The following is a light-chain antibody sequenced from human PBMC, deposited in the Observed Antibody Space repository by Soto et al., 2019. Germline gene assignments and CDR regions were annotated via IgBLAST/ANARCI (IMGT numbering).Light chain of an antibody. CDR1: QDIRND. J-gene: IGKJ1*01. V-gene: IGKV1-6*01. CDR2: GTS. Sequence: AIQMTQSPSSLSASVGDRVTITCRATQDIRNDLGWYQQKPGTAPKLLIYGTSTLQSGVPSRFAGSGSGTDFTLTINSLQPGDFATYYCLQDYAYPRTFGQGTRVEVK. CDR3: LQDYAYPRT.